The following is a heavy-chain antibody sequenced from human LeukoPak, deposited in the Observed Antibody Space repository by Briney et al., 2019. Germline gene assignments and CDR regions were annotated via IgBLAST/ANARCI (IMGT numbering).Heavy chain of an antibody. CDR1: GFSFSDFY. D-gene: IGHD4-17*01. Sequence: PGGSLRLSCAASGFSFSDFYMNWIRQAPGKGLEWVSYITDSGSTNYYADSVKGRFTISRDNAKNSLYLQMSSLRAEDTAVYYCARETSYGDYTYVDYWGQGTLVTVSS. CDR3: ARETSYGDYTYVDY. CDR2: ITDSGSTN. V-gene: IGHV3-11*01. J-gene: IGHJ4*02.